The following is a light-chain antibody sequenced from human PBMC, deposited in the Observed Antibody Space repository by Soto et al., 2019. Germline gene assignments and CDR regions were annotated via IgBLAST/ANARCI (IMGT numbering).Light chain of an antibody. V-gene: IGLV6-57*04. CDR2: EDR. CDR3: QSYSTSDVV. Sequence: NFMLTQSHSVSESPGKTVTLSCTRSSGSIATSYVQWYQQRPGSAPTTVIYEDRQRPSGVPDRFSGSIDSSSNSASLIISGLETKDEAAYYCQSYSTSDVVFGGGTKDTVL. CDR1: SGSIATSY. J-gene: IGLJ3*02.